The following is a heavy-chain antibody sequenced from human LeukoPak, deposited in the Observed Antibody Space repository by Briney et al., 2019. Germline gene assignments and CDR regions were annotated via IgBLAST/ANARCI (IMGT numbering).Heavy chain of an antibody. CDR3: AGGHVSCSSTSCYTESYNWFDP. CDR2: INHSGST. J-gene: IGHJ5*02. V-gene: IGHV4-34*01. D-gene: IGHD2-2*02. Sequence: SETLSFTCAVYGGSFSGYYWSWIRRPPGKGLEWIGEINHSGSTNYNPSLKSRVTISVDTSKNQFSLKLSSVTAADTAVYYCAGGHVSCSSTSCYTESYNWFDPWGQGTLVTVSS. CDR1: GGSFSGYY.